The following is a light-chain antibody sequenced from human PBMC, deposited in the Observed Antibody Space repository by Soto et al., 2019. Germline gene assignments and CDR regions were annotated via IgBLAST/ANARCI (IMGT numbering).Light chain of an antibody. Sequence: DILMTQSPSTLSASVGGRVTITCRASQSISSWWAWYQQKPGKAPTLLIYDASSLDSGVPSTFSGSGSGTEFTLTISSLQPDDFATYYCQQYNSYSPWTFGQGTKVDIK. J-gene: IGKJ1*01. V-gene: IGKV1-5*01. CDR1: QSISSW. CDR2: DAS. CDR3: QQYNSYSPWT.